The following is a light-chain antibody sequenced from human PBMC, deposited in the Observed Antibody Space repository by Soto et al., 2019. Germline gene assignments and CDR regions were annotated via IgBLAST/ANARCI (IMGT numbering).Light chain of an antibody. CDR3: QQYHTYSRT. CDR1: QSINTW. CDR2: DVS. V-gene: IGKV1-5*01. J-gene: IGKJ1*01. Sequence: DIPMTQSPSTVSASVGDRITITCRASQSINTWLAWYRQRPGEAPQLLIYDVSTLAMGVPARFSGSGSGTDFTLSISRLQADDFATFYCQQYHTYSRTFGQGTKVEVK.